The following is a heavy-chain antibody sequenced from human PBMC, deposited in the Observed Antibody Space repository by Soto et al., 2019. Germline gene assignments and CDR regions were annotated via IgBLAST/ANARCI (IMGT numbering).Heavy chain of an antibody. J-gene: IGHJ4*02. CDR2: ISSSGTTI. CDR3: VRPLEGSGYCGY. Sequence: EVQLVESGGGLVKPGGSLRLSCAASGFTFSNYEMNWVRQAPGKGLEWVSYISSSGTTIYYADSVKGRFTISRDNAKNSLYLQMNSLRAEDTAVYYCVRPLEGSGYCGYWGQGTLVTVSS. V-gene: IGHV3-48*03. CDR1: GFTFSNYE. D-gene: IGHD3-3*01.